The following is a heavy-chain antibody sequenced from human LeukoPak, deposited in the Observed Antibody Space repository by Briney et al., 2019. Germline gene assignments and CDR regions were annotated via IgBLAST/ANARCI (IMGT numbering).Heavy chain of an antibody. CDR2: ISYDGSNK. CDR3: ARDHTATVGTFDY. D-gene: IGHD5-18*01. CDR1: GFTFSSYA. J-gene: IGHJ4*02. V-gene: IGHV3-30*04. Sequence: GGSLRLSCAASGFTFSSYAMHWVRQAPGKGLEWVAVISYDGSNKYYADSVKGRFTISRDNSKNTLYLQMNSLRAEDTAVYYCARDHTATVGTFDYWGQGTLVTVSS.